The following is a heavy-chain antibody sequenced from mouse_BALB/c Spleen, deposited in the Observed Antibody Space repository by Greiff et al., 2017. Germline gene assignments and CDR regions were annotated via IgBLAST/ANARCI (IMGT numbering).Heavy chain of an antibody. J-gene: IGHJ1*01. CDR3: ARSDSSYRYWYFDV. D-gene: IGHD1-1*01. V-gene: IGHV5-17*02. CDR2: ISSGSSTI. CDR1: GFTFSSFG. Sequence: DVHLVESGGGLVQPGGSRKLSCAASGFTFSSFGMHWVRQAPEKGLEWVAYISSGSSTIYYADTVKGRFTISRDNPKNTLFLQMTSLRSEDTAMYYCARSDSSYRYWYFDVWGAGTTVTVSS.